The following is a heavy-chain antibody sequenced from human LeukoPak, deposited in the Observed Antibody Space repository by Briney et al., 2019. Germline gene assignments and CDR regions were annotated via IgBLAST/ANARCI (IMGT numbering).Heavy chain of an antibody. J-gene: IGHJ4*02. CDR1: AFTFSSYA. V-gene: IGHV3-23*01. CDR3: AKGYCGSTSCYLPHDY. Sequence: GGSLRLSCAASAFTFSSYAMSWVRQAPGKGPEWVSGISGSGGSTFYADSVKGRFTISRDNSKNTLYLQMNSLRAEDTAVYYCAKGYCGSTSCYLPHDYWGQGTLVTVSS. CDR2: ISGSGGST. D-gene: IGHD2-2*01.